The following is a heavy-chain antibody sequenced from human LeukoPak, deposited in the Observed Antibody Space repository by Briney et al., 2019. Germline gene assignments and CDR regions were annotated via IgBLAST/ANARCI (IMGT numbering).Heavy chain of an antibody. D-gene: IGHD3-22*01. J-gene: IGHJ4*02. CDR1: GFTFSSYA. CDR3: ARLGVSSGYFPTDY. CDR2: ISYDGSNK. V-gene: IGHV3-30-3*01. Sequence: GRSLRLSCAASGFTFSSYAMHWVRQAPGKGLEWVAVISYDGSNKYYADSVKGRFTISRDNSKNTLYLQMNSLRAEDTAVYYCARLGVSSGYFPTDYWGQGTLVTVSS.